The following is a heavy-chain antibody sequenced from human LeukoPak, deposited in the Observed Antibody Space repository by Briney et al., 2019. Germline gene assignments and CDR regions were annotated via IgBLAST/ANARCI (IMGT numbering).Heavy chain of an antibody. CDR1: GFTFSSYA. D-gene: IGHD1-26*01. CDR3: APSRGSGSFFDY. Sequence: PGGSLRLSCAASGFTFSSYAMSWVRQAPGNGLEWASAISGSGGSTYYADSVKGRFTISRDNSKNTLYLQMNSLRAEDTAVYYCAPSRGSGSFFDYWGQGTLVTVSS. CDR2: ISGSGGST. J-gene: IGHJ4*02. V-gene: IGHV3-23*01.